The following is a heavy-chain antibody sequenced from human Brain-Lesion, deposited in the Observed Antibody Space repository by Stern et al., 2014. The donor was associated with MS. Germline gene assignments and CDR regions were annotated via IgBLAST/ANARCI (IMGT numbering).Heavy chain of an antibody. J-gene: IGHJ6*02. CDR1: GGSISSGGYY. Sequence: QVQLVQSGPGLVKPSQTLSLSCTVSGGSISSGGYYWSWIRQPAGKGLEWIGGILNRGSPSYNPSLKSRVTISIDTSKTQFSLRLNSMTAADTAVYYCARGRVVPGFQYYATDVWGQGTTVIVSS. CDR2: ILNRGSP. CDR3: ARGRVVPGFQYYATDV. V-gene: IGHV4-61*02. D-gene: IGHD2-2*01.